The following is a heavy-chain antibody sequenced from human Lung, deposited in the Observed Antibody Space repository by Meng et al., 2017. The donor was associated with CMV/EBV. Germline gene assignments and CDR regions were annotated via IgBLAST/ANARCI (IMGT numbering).Heavy chain of an antibody. CDR3: ARLFHTSLGTNYYYGMDV. V-gene: IGHV1-2*02. D-gene: IGHD3/OR15-3a*01. Sequence: ASVXVSXXASGYTSTGYNIHWVRQAPGQGLEWMGWINPNTGDTNYAQKFQGRVTLTGDTSISTAYMELSRLKSDDTAVFFCARLFHTSLGTNYYYGMDVWGQGTXVTVSS. CDR1: GYTSTGYN. CDR2: INPNTGDT. J-gene: IGHJ6*02.